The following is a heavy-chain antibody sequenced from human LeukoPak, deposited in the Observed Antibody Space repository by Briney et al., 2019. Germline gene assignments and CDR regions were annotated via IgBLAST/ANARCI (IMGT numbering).Heavy chain of an antibody. Sequence: GGSLRLSCTVSGFTVSINSMSWVRQAPGKGLGWVSGISGSGGNTYYADSVKGRFTISRDNSENTLYLQMNSLRAEDTAVYYCAKDPERWLQLRLGFSDWGQGTLVTVSS. CDR3: AKDPERWLQLRLGFSD. V-gene: IGHV3-23*01. CDR2: ISGSGGNT. D-gene: IGHD5-24*01. CDR1: GFTVSINS. J-gene: IGHJ4*02.